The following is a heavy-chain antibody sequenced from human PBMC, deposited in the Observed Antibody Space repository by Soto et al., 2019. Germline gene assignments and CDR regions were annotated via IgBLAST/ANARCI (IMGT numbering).Heavy chain of an antibody. Sequence: QVQLVQSGAEVKKPESSVKVSCKASGGTFSSYTISWVRQAPGQGLEWMGRIIPILGITNYAQKFQGRVTITADKSTSPADMEVSSLRSEDTAVYYCAIAVAGTHGMDVWGQGTTVTVSS. J-gene: IGHJ6*02. CDR2: IIPILGIT. CDR3: AIAVAGTHGMDV. V-gene: IGHV1-69*02. D-gene: IGHD6-19*01. CDR1: GGTFSSYT.